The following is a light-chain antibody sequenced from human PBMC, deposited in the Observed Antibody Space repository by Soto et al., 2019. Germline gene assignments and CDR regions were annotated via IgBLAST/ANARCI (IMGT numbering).Light chain of an antibody. CDR3: QQCGSSPQT. CDR1: QSVTDNF. V-gene: IGKV3-20*01. CDR2: GAS. J-gene: IGKJ1*01. Sequence: EIVLTQSPGTLSLSPGGSATLSCRASQSVTDNFLAWYQQKPGQAPRLLIYGASRRAAGIPDRFSGSGSGTDFTLTINRLEPEDFAVYYCQQCGSSPQTFGQGTKVEIK.